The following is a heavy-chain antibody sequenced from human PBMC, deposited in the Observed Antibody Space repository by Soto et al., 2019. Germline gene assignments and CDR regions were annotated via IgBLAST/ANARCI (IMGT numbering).Heavy chain of an antibody. CDR2: IYSGGST. J-gene: IGHJ4*02. CDR3: ARVHRSSGWCLDY. Sequence: EVQLVESGGGLIQPGGSLRLSCAASGFTVSSNYMSWVRQAPGKGLEWVSVIYSGGSTYYADSVKGRFTISRDNSKNTLYLQMNSLRAEDTAVYYCARVHRSSGWCLDYWGQGTLVTVSS. D-gene: IGHD6-19*01. V-gene: IGHV3-53*01. CDR1: GFTVSSNY.